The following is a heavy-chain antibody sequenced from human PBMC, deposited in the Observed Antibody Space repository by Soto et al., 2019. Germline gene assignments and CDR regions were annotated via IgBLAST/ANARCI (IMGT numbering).Heavy chain of an antibody. V-gene: IGHV4-59*01. CDR1: GCSISSYY. CDR2: IYYSGST. CDR3: AREIVVVVTDAIGYWLNP. J-gene: IGHJ5*02. D-gene: IGHD2-2*02. Sequence: XGTLSITCTVSGCSISSYYWSWTRQPPGKGLEWIGYIYYSGSTNYNPSLKSRVTISVDTSKKQFSLKLSSVTAADTAVYYCAREIVVVVTDAIGYWLNPWGQGTLVTVP.